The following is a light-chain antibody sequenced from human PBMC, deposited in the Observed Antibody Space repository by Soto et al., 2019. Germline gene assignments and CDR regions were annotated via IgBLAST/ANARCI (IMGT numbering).Light chain of an antibody. CDR1: QSISDT. J-gene: IGKJ1*01. CDR3: QQYNNWPWT. V-gene: IGKV3-15*01. CDR2: GAS. Sequence: EIVMTQSAATLSVSPGGRSTLSCRASQSISDTLAWYQQKPGQAPRLLIYGASKRATGFPARFSGSGSGTDFTLTISSLQSEDFAVYYCQQYNNWPWTFGQGTKVDI.